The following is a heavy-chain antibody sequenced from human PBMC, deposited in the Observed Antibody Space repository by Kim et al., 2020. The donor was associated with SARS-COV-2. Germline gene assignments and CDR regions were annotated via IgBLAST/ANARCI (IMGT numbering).Heavy chain of an antibody. J-gene: IGHJ2*01. Sequence: SVKVSCKASGGTFSSYAISWVRQAPGQGLEWMGGIIPIFGTANYAQKFQGRVTITADESTSTAYMELSSLRSEDTAVYYCARTAVGGAMTPLWYFDLWGRGTLVTVSS. D-gene: IGHD1-26*01. CDR1: GGTFSSYA. V-gene: IGHV1-69*13. CDR3: ARTAVGGAMTPLWYFDL. CDR2: IIPIFGTA.